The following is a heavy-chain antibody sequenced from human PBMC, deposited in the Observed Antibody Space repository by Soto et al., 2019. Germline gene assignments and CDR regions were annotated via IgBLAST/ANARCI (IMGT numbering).Heavy chain of an antibody. D-gene: IGHD3-16*01. J-gene: IGHJ3*02. V-gene: IGHV4-59*11. CDR2: VSHSGST. Sequence: SETLSLTCTVSGGSIFSHLWGWIRQPPGKGLEWIGYVSHSGSTTHNPSLKSRVTISLDTSQNQVSLQLRSVTAADTAVYYCAREGPLSGDAFDIWGRGTKVTVSS. CDR1: GGSIFSHL. CDR3: AREGPLSGDAFDI.